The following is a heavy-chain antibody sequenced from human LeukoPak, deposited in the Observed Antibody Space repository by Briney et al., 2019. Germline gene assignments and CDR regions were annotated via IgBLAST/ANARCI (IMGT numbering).Heavy chain of an antibody. CDR2: ISGTSSYT. CDR3: ARLGSIAAAGTPDY. D-gene: IGHD6-13*01. CDR1: GFTFSDYY. V-gene: IGHV3-11*06. Sequence: GGSLRLSCAASGFTFSDYYMSWIRQAPGKGLEWVSYISGTSSYTTYADSVKGRFTISRDNVKNSLYLQMNSLRGEDTAVYYCARLGSIAAAGTPDYWGQGTLVTVSS. J-gene: IGHJ4*02.